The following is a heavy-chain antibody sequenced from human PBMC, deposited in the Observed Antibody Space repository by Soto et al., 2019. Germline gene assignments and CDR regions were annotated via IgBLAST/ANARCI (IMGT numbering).Heavy chain of an antibody. CDR3: ARDLGGYVHLWDKSNY. V-gene: IGHV3-30*04. CDR2: ISFDASEK. Sequence: ESGVGVVPPGASLTLSCAASAFRFSGFGMHWVRQAPGKGLEWVAVISFDASEKFYVDSVKGRFSISRDDSHSKVFLQMNSLRREDTGVYYCARDLGGYVHLWDKSNYWGQGTLGNVS. CDR1: AFRFSGFG. D-gene: IGHD5-12*01. J-gene: IGHJ1*01.